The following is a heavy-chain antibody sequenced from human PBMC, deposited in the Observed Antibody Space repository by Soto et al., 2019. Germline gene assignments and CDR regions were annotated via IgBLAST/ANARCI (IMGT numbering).Heavy chain of an antibody. CDR1: GFTFSDHY. CDR2: TRNKAQRYTT. V-gene: IGHV3-72*01. Sequence: EVQVVESGGGLVQPGGSLRLSCAASGFTFSDHYMDWVRQAPGKGLEWVARTRNKAQRYTTEYAASVRGRFTISRDDSKNSLYLQINSLKTEDTAVYFCAGAEDSSDWRHFNYWGQGTLVTVSS. J-gene: IGHJ4*02. D-gene: IGHD6-19*01. CDR3: AGAEDSSDWRHFNY.